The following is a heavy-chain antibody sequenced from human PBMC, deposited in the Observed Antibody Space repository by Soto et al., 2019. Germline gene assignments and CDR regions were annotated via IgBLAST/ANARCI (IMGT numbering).Heavy chain of an antibody. CDR1: GFTFSSYG. Sequence: GGSLRLSCAASGFTFSSYGMHWVRQAPGKGLEWVAVISYDGSNKYYADSVKGRFTISRDNSKNTLYLQMNSLRAEDTAVYYCAKDRGLVAAPPAYYFDYWGQGTLVTVSS. J-gene: IGHJ4*02. V-gene: IGHV3-30*18. D-gene: IGHD6-6*01. CDR3: AKDRGLVAAPPAYYFDY. CDR2: ISYDGSNK.